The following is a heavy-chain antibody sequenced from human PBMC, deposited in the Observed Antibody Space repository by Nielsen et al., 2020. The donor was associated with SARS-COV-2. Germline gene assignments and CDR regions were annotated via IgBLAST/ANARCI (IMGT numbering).Heavy chain of an antibody. J-gene: IGHJ4*02. CDR3: ARDWHSYGYYDY. Sequence: ASVKVSCKASGYSFTTYAIHWARQAPGQRLEWMGWINADNGNTRYSQEFQGRVTLNRDTSASTAYMELSSLRSEDTAVYYCARDWHSYGYYDYWGQGTLVTVSS. CDR2: INADNGNT. D-gene: IGHD5-18*01. V-gene: IGHV1-3*01. CDR1: GYSFTTYA.